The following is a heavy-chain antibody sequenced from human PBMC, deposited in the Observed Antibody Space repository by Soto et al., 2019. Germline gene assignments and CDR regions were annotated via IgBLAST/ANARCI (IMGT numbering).Heavy chain of an antibody. V-gene: IGHV3-66*04. D-gene: IGHD4-4*01. CDR3: ARPTVTDPLGYSYYYMDV. Sequence: GGSLRLSCAASGFTVISNYRSWVRQAPGKGLEWGSVIYSGGSTYYADSVKCRFTISRDNSKNTRYLQMNSLRAEDTAVYYCARPTVTDPLGYSYYYMDVWGKGTTVTVSS. J-gene: IGHJ6*03. CDR1: GFTVISNY. CDR2: IYSGGST.